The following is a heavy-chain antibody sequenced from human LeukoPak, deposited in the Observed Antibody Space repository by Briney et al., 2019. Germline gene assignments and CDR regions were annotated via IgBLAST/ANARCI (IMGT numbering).Heavy chain of an antibody. V-gene: IGHV1-2*02. CDR2: INPNSGGT. CDR3: AAPYCSSTSCDAYYYYYMDV. Sequence: ASVKVSCKASGYTFTGYYMHWVRQAPGQGLEWMGWINPNSGGTNYAQKFQGRVTMTRDTSISTAYMELSRLGSDDTAVYYCAAPYCSSTSCDAYYYYYMDVWGKGTTVTVSS. CDR1: GYTFTGYY. D-gene: IGHD2-2*01. J-gene: IGHJ6*03.